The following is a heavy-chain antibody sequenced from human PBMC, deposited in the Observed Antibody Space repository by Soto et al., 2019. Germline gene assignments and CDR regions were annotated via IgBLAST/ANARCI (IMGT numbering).Heavy chain of an antibody. CDR3: ARHLDYYGSGSGYAFDI. V-gene: IGHV4-39*01. D-gene: IGHD3-10*01. CDR1: GGSISSSSYY. Sequence: SETLSLTCTVSGGSISSSSYYWGWIRQPPGKGLEWIGSIYYSGSSYYNPSLKSRVTISVDTSKNQFSLKLSSLTAADTAVYYCARHLDYYGSGSGYAFDIWGQGTMVTVSS. J-gene: IGHJ3*02. CDR2: IYYSGSS.